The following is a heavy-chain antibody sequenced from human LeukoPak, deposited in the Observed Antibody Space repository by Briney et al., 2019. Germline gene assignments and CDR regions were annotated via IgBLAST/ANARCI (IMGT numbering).Heavy chain of an antibody. Sequence: GASVKVSCKASGGTFSSYAISWVRQAPGQGLEWMGGIIPIFGTANYAQKFQGRVTITTDESTSTAYMELSSLRSEDTAVYYCAHIVNYYDPQSLFDYWGQGTLVTVSS. CDR3: AHIVNYYDPQSLFDY. J-gene: IGHJ4*02. CDR1: GGTFSSYA. CDR2: IIPIFGTA. D-gene: IGHD3-22*01. V-gene: IGHV1-69*05.